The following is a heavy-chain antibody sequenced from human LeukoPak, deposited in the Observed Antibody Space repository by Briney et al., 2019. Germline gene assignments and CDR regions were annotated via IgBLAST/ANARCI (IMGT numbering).Heavy chain of an antibody. CDR2: IYYSGST. CDR1: GGSISSSSYY. J-gene: IGHJ5*02. D-gene: IGHD2-2*01. V-gene: IGHV4-39*07. CDR3: ARERIVVVPAANNWFDP. Sequence: KPSETLSLTCTVSGGSISSSSYYWGWIRQPPGKGLEWIGSIYYSGSTYYNPSLKSRVTISVDTSKNQFSLKLSSVTAADTAVYYCARERIVVVPAANNWFDPWGQGTLVTVSS.